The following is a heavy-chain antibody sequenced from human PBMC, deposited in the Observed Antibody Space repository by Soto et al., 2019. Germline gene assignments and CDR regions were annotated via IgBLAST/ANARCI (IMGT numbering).Heavy chain of an antibody. J-gene: IGHJ4*02. CDR2: INHSGST. Sequence: SETLSLTCAVYGGSFSGYYWSWIRQPPGKGLEWIGEINHSGSTNYNPSLKSRVTISVDTSKNQFSLKLSSVTAADTAVYYCARVRKRLLSQDINFDYWGQGTLVTVSS. CDR1: GGSFSGYY. D-gene: IGHD2-2*01. CDR3: ARVRKRLLSQDINFDY. V-gene: IGHV4-34*01.